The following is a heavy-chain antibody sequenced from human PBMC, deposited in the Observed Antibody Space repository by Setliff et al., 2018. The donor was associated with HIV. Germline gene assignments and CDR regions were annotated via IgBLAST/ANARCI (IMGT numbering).Heavy chain of an antibody. D-gene: IGHD3-10*01. V-gene: IGHV4-4*07. J-gene: IGHJ6*03. Sequence: SETLSLTCSVSGGSISSYYWSWIRQPAGKGLEWIGRIYSSGSTNYNPSLKSRVTMSVDTSKNQFSLILSSVTAADTAVYYCARDRREEGMVRGVGLYYYYYMDVWGKGTTVTVSS. CDR1: GGSISSYY. CDR2: IYSSGST. CDR3: ARDRREEGMVRGVGLYYYYYMDV.